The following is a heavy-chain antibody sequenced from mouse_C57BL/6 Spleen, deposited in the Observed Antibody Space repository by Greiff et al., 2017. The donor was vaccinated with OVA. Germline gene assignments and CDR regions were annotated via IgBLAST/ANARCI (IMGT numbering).Heavy chain of an antibody. D-gene: IGHD4-1*01. Sequence: VQRVESGAELARPGASVKLSCKASGYTFTRYGISWVKQRTGQGLEWIGEIYPRSGNTYYTEKFKGKATLTADKSSSTAYMELRSLTSEDSAVYVFARRTGTGYFDVWGTGTTVTVSA. CDR3: ARRTGTGYFDV. CDR1: GYTFTRYG. V-gene: IGHV1-81*01. CDR2: IYPRSGNT. J-gene: IGHJ1*03.